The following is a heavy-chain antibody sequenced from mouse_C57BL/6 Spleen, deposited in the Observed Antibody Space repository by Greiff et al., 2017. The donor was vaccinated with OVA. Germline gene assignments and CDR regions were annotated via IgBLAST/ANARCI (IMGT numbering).Heavy chain of an antibody. J-gene: IGHJ3*01. D-gene: IGHD3-2*02. V-gene: IGHV2-5*01. CDR3: AKMGTPQAPFAY. CDR1: GFSLTSYG. Sequence: VKLVESGPGLVQPSQSLSITCTVSGFSLTSYGVHWVRQSPGKGLEWLGVIWRGGSTDYNAAFMSRLSITKDNSKSQVFFKMNSLQADDTAIYYCAKMGTPQAPFAYWGQGTLVTVSA. CDR2: IWRGGST.